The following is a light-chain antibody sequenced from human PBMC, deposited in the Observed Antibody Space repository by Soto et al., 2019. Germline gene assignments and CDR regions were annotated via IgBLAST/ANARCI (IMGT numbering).Light chain of an antibody. CDR3: QSYDSSLSAYV. V-gene: IGLV1-40*01. Sequence: QSALTQPPSVSGAPGQGVTISCTGVSSNIGAGYDVHWYQQFPGAAPKLLIYRDTNRPSGVPNRFSGSKSGTSASLAITELQAEDEADYYCQSYDSSLSAYVFGAGTKVTVL. J-gene: IGLJ1*01. CDR1: SSNIGAGYD. CDR2: RDT.